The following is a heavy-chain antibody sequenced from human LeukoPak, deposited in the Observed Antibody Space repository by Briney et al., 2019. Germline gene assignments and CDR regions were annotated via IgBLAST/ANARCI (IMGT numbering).Heavy chain of an antibody. J-gene: IGHJ4*02. D-gene: IGHD4-23*01. CDR1: GGSINSYY. CDR3: ARDYGGNPYYFDY. CDR2: INYSRST. Sequence: SETLSLICTVSGGSINSYYWSWIRQPPGKGLERIGYINYSRSTNYNPSLKSRVTISVDTSKNQFSLKLSSVTAADTAVYYCARDYGGNPYYFDYWGQGTLVTVSS. V-gene: IGHV4-59*12.